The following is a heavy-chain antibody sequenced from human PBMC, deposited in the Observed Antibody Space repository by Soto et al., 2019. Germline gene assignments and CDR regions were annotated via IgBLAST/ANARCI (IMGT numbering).Heavy chain of an antibody. D-gene: IGHD4-17*01. J-gene: IGHJ6*02. V-gene: IGHV1-69*13. CDR3: ARDLTYGGNSGSLVYYGMDV. CDR2: IIPIFGTA. CDR1: GGTFSSYA. Sequence: SVKVSCKASGGTFSSYAISWVRQAPGQGLEWMGGIIPIFGTANYAQKFQGRVTITADESTSTAYMELSSLRSEDTAVYYCARDLTYGGNSGSLVYYGMDVWGQGTTVTV.